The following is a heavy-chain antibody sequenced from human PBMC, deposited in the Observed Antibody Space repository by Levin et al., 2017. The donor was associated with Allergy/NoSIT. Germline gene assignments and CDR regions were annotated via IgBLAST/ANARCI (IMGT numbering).Heavy chain of an antibody. V-gene: IGHV4-34*01. CDR3: AGGRRIRVWTASILNYHQYAMDV. J-gene: IGHJ6*02. Sequence: SETLSLTCAVSGGSFNDYFWSWIRQSPGKGLEWVGEINHSGSTGYSPSLKSRVTISLDTSKNQFSLRLRSVTAADTGVYYCAGGRRIRVWTASILNYHQYAMDVWGQGTTDTVSS. CDR2: INHSGST. CDR1: GGSFNDYF. D-gene: IGHD3-10*01.